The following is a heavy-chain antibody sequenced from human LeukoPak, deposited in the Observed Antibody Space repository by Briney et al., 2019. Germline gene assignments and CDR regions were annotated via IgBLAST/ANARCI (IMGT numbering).Heavy chain of an antibody. D-gene: IGHD5-18*01. CDR3: ARDHKGYSYGYRRGYSDYYYMDV. Sequence: GGSLRLSCAASGFTFSSYEMNWVRQAPGKGLEWVSYISSSGSTIYYADSVKGRFTISRDNSKNTLYLQMNSLRAEDAAVYYCARDHKGYSYGYRRGYSDYYYMDVWGKGTTVTVSS. CDR1: GFTFSSYE. J-gene: IGHJ6*03. CDR2: ISSSGSTI. V-gene: IGHV3-48*03.